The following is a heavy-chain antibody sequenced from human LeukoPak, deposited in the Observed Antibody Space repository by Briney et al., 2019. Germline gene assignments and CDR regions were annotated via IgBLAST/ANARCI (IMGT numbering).Heavy chain of an antibody. J-gene: IGHJ4*02. V-gene: IGHV3-30*18. Sequence: GGSLRHSCAASGFTFSSYGMHWVRQAPGKGLEWVAVISYDGSNKYYADSVKGRFTISRDNSKNTLYLQMNSLRAEDTAVYYCAKDPRGVSRWGQGTLVTVSS. D-gene: IGHD3-10*01. CDR1: GFTFSSYG. CDR2: ISYDGSNK. CDR3: AKDPRGVSR.